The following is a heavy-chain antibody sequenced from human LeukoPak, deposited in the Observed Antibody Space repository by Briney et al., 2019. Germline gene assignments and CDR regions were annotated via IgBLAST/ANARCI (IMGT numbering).Heavy chain of an antibody. V-gene: IGHV4-61*01. CDR3: ARVGVGDDYGDYDPGRLRLVSNWFDP. CDR2: IYYSGST. D-gene: IGHD4-17*01. CDR1: GGSISSGSYY. Sequence: SETLSLTCTVSGGSISSGSYYWSWIRQPPGKGLEWIGYIYYSGSTNYNPSLKSRVTISVDTSKNQFSLKLSSVTAADTAVYYCARVGVGDDYGDYDPGRLRLVSNWFDPWGQGTLVTVSS. J-gene: IGHJ5*02.